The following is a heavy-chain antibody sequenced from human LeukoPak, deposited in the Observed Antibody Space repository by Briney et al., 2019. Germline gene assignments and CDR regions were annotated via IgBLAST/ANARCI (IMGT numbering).Heavy chain of an antibody. Sequence: ASVKVSCKASGYTFISYGISWVRQAPGQGLEWMGWISPYNGNTNYAQKVQGRVTMTTDTSTNTASMQLRSLRSGDTAVYYCAKGGSSWSEIDYWGQGSLVTVSS. V-gene: IGHV1-18*01. J-gene: IGHJ4*02. CDR1: GYTFISYG. D-gene: IGHD6-13*01. CDR3: AKGGSSWSEIDY. CDR2: ISPYNGNT.